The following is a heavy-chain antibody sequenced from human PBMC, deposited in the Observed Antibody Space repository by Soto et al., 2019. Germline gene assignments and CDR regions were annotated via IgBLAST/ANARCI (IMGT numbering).Heavy chain of an antibody. J-gene: IGHJ4*02. V-gene: IGHV3-21*01. CDR1: GFIFSRYS. Sequence: GGSLRLSCAASGFIFSRYSMNWVRQVPGKGLEWVSSIDSVSSYIDYAGSVKGRFTISRDNAKDSLYLQMNSLRAEDTAVYYCARDLSYYGSGSFYYFDYWGQGTLVTVSS. CDR2: IDSVSSYI. D-gene: IGHD3-10*01. CDR3: ARDLSYYGSGSFYYFDY.